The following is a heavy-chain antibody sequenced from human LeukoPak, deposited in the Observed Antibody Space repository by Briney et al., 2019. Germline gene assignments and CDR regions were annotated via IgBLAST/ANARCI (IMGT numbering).Heavy chain of an antibody. Sequence: GGSLRLSCAASGFTFSSYAMSWVRQAPGKGLEWVSAISGSGGSTYYADSVKGRFTISRDNSKNTLYLQMNSLRAEDTAVYYCAKDYYGSGSYSRFDYWGQGTLVTVSS. CDR1: GFTFSSYA. V-gene: IGHV3-23*01. J-gene: IGHJ4*02. CDR3: AKDYYGSGSYSRFDY. CDR2: ISGSGGST. D-gene: IGHD3-10*01.